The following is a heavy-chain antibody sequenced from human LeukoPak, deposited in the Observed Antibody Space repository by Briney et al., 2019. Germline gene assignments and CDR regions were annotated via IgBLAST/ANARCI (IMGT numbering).Heavy chain of an antibody. Sequence: GGSLRLSCAASGFSFSSHVMHWIRQAPGKGLEWVSRIHNDGSTTAYVDSLKGRFTISRDNAKNSLYLQMIGLRAEDTAVYDCASDLSGSSWRSFDSWGQGTLVTVSS. D-gene: IGHD2-2*01. J-gene: IGHJ4*02. CDR1: GFSFSSHV. CDR2: IHNDGSTT. CDR3: ASDLSGSSWRSFDS. V-gene: IGHV3-74*01.